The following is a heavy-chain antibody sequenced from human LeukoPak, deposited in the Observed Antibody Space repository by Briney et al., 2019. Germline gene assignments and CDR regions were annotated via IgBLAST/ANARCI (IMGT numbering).Heavy chain of an antibody. CDR3: ARDLGGEPLPGYYYYYMDV. V-gene: IGHV4-61*02. D-gene: IGHD3-16*01. Sequence: PSQTLSLTCTVPGGSISSGSYYWSWIRQPAGKGLEWIGRIYTSGSTNYNPSLKSRVTISVDTSKNQFSLKLSSVTAADTAVYYCARDLGGEPLPGYYYYYMDVWGKGTTVTISS. CDR2: IYTSGST. J-gene: IGHJ6*03. CDR1: GGSISSGSYY.